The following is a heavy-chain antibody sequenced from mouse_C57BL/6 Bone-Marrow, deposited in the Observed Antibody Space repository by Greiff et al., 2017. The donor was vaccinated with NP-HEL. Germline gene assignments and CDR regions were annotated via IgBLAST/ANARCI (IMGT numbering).Heavy chain of an antibody. V-gene: IGHV1-81*01. CDR3: ARGGFITTVVATFFYYAMDY. CDR1: GYTFTSYG. J-gene: IGHJ4*01. CDR2: IYPRSGNT. D-gene: IGHD1-1*01. Sequence: QLQQSGAELARPGASVKLSCKASGYTFTSYGISWVKQRTGQGLEWIGEIYPRSGNTYYNEKFKGKATLTADKSSSTAYMELRSLTSEDSAVYFCARGGFITTVVATFFYYAMDYWGQGTSVTVSS.